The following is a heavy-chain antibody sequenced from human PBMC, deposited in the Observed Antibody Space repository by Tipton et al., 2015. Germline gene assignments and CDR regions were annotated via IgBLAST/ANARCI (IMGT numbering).Heavy chain of an antibody. CDR3: ACQDYDSLTRDYQTVDY. CDR2: ISYTDGA. J-gene: IGHJ4*02. CDR1: GGSVTSGSYY. V-gene: IGHV4-61*01. D-gene: IGHD3-9*01. Sequence: TLSLTCTVSGGSVTSGSYYWSWIRQPPGKGLEWIGYISYTDGAHYNPALKSRVTISVDTSKNQFSLTLTSVTAADTAVYYCACQDYDSLTRDYQTVDYWGQGTLVIVSA.